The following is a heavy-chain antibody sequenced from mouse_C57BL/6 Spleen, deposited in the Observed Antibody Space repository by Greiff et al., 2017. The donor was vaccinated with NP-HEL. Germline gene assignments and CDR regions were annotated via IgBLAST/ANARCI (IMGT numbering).Heavy chain of an antibody. J-gene: IGHJ2*01. CDR3: AIYYYGSSYYFDY. D-gene: IGHD1-1*01. Sequence: QVQLQQSGAELVKPGASVKLSCKASGYTFTSYWMHWVKQRPGRGLEWIGRIDPNSGGTKYNEKFKSKATLTVDKPSSTAYMQLSSLTSEDSAVYDCAIYYYGSSYYFDYWGQGTTLTVSS. CDR1: GYTFTSYW. CDR2: IDPNSGGT. V-gene: IGHV1-72*01.